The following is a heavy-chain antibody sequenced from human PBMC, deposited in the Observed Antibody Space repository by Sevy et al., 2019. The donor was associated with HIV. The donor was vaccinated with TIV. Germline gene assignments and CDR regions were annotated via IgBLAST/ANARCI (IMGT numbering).Heavy chain of an antibody. CDR1: GYTFTSYG. CDR2: ISAYNGNT. V-gene: IGHV1-18*01. CDR3: AGREATTATTGHGYYYYYYGMDV. J-gene: IGHJ6*02. D-gene: IGHD6-25*01. Sequence: ASVKVSCKASGYTFTSYGISWVRQAPGQGLEWMGWISAYNGNTNYAQKLQGRVTMTTDTSTSTAYMELRSLRSDDTAVYYCAGREATTATTGHGYYYYYYGMDVWGQGTTVTVSS.